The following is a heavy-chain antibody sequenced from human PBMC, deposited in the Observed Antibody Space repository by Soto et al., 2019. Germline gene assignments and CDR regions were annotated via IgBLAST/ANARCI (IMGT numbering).Heavy chain of an antibody. CDR1: GFTFHTYR. D-gene: IGHD4-17*01. CDR2: ISPGSSNI. J-gene: IGHJ4*02. V-gene: IGHV3-21*01. CDR3: ARARNDYGAWYYFDY. Sequence: VQLVESGGGLVKPGGSLRLSCAVSGFTFHTYRMNWVRQAPGKGLEWVSSISPGSSNIYYAQSVKGRFTISRDNAKNSLSLQMNSLRAEDTAVYYCARARNDYGAWYYFDYWGQGTLVTVSS.